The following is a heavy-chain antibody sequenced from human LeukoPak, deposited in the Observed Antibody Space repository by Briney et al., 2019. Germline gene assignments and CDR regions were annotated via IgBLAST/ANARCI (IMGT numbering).Heavy chain of an antibody. J-gene: IGHJ6*02. CDR1: GFTFSTYW. CDR2: MKRDGSEI. D-gene: IGHD2-2*02. CDR3: ARSNIVVVPAAKPPIYYYYYYGMDV. V-gene: IGHV3-7*01. Sequence: PGGSLRLSCSASGFTFSTYWMSWVRQAPGKGLEWVANMKRDGSEIYYVDSVKGRFTISRDNAKNSLFLQMNSLRAEDTAVYYCARSNIVVVPAAKPPIYYYYYYGMDVWGQGTTVTVSS.